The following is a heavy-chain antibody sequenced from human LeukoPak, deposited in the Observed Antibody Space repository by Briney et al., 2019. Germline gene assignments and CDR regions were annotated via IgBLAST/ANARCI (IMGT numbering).Heavy chain of an antibody. CDR3: GTDPPSQY. CDR2: IKTKNEGGVT. CDR1: GFTFSNAW. V-gene: IGHV3-15*01. Sequence: GGSLRLSCAASGFTFSNAWMSWVRQAPGKGLEWVGRIKTKNEGGVTDYAAPVKGRFIISRDDSKNTLYLHMNSLKIEDTAVYYCGTDPPSQYWGLGTLVTVSS. J-gene: IGHJ4*02.